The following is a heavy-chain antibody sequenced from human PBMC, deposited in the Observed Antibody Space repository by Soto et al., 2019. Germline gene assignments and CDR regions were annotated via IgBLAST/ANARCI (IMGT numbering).Heavy chain of an antibody. CDR2: INPSSGSA. Sequence: QVHLVQSGAEVKKPGASVKVSCKASGYTFTGFYIHWVRRAPGQGLEWMGMINPSSGSAIYAQTFQGRVIRTRDTCTSTFYMEVDSLRSDDTAVYYCATLAHLYESVGSYLRYFDLWGRGTQVIVSS. V-gene: IGHV1-46*01. CDR3: ATLAHLYESVGSYLRYFDL. J-gene: IGHJ2*01. CDR1: GYTFTGFY. D-gene: IGHD3-22*01.